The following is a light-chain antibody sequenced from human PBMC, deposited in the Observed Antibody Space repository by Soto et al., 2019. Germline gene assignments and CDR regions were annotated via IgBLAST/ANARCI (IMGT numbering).Light chain of an antibody. CDR1: ERIGSW. V-gene: IGKV1-5*03. CDR3: QQYQTYST. J-gene: IGKJ5*01. CDR2: KAS. Sequence: DIQMTQSPSTLSASVGDRVTITCRASERIGSWLAWYQQKPAKAPKLLIYKASSLESGVPSRFSGSGSETEFTLTISSLQPDDFATYFCQQYQTYSTFGQGTRLEI.